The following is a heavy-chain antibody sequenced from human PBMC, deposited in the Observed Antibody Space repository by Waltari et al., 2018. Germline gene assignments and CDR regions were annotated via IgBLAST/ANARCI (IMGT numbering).Heavy chain of an antibody. CDR1: GFTFRIFA. Sequence: EVQHLESGGGLVQPGGSLRLSCAASGFTFRIFAMTWVRQAPGKGLWGGSGMSTMGGSTYYADSWKGRFTISRDNSKNTLYLQLNSLRAEDTAVYYCARRSRVGTAVDVWGQGTTVTVSS. J-gene: IGHJ6*02. D-gene: IGHD2-15*01. CDR2: MSTMGGST. V-gene: IGHV3-23*01. CDR3: ARRSRVGTAVDV.